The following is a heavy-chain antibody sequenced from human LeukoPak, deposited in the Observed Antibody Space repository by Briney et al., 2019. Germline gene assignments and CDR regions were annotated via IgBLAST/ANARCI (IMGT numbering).Heavy chain of an antibody. CDR2: IIPIFGTA. Sequence: SVKVTCKASGGTFSSYAIRWVRQAPGQGLEWMGGIIPIFGTANYAQKFQGRVTITADESTSAAYMELSSLRSEDTAVYYCARVHSSSWYSWFDPWGQGTLVTVSS. J-gene: IGHJ5*02. CDR1: GGTFSSYA. V-gene: IGHV1-69*13. CDR3: ARVHSSSWYSWFDP. D-gene: IGHD6-13*01.